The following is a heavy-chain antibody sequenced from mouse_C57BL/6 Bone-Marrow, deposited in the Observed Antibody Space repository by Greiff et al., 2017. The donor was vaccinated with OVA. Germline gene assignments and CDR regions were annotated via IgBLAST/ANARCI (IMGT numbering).Heavy chain of an antibody. J-gene: IGHJ1*03. CDR1: GYTFTSYW. V-gene: IGHV1-64*01. CDR3: ARSDYGWYFDV. CDR2: IHPNSGST. Sequence: QVQLKQPGAELVKPGASVKLSCKASGYTFTSYWMHWVKQRPGQGLEWIGMIHPNSGSTNYNEKFKSKATLTVDKSSSTAYMQLSSLTSEDSAVYYCARSDYGWYFDVWGTGTTVTVSS. D-gene: IGHD1-1*01.